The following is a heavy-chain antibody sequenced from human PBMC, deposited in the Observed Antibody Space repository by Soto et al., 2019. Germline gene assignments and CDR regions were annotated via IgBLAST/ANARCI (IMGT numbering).Heavy chain of an antibody. CDR3: ATSYGSGYRAFDY. CDR1: GDTSNFHS. V-gene: IGHV1-69*04. Sequence: QVQLVQSGAEVKRPGSSVKVSCKASGDTSNFHSINWVRQAPGLGLEWMGRVNPILSMSNFAQRFQGRVTMTAYKSTITASREPSGLRSEDTAIYYRATSYGSGYRAFDYWGQGALVTVSS. J-gene: IGHJ4*02. CDR2: VNPILSMS. D-gene: IGHD3-10*01.